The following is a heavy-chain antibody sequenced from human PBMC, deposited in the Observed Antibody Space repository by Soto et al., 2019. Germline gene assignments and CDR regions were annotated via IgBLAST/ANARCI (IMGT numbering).Heavy chain of an antibody. V-gene: IGHV3-23*01. D-gene: IGHD3-9*01. CDR1: GFTFSSYA. CDR2: ISGSGGST. Sequence: EVQLLESGGGLVQPGGSLRLSCAASGFTFSSYAMSWVRQAPGKGLEWVSAISGSGGSTYYADSVTGRFTISRDNTKNTLYLQMNSLRAEDTAVYYCAKDRLRYDILTGPYYFDYWGRGTLVTVSS. CDR3: AKDRLRYDILTGPYYFDY. J-gene: IGHJ4*02.